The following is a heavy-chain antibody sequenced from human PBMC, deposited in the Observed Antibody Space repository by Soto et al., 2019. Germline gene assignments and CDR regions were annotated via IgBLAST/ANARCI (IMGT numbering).Heavy chain of an antibody. CDR2: ISGSGGST. CDR1: GFTFSSYA. CDR3: AKENRDYDFWSGSYSWYFQH. Sequence: EVQLLESGGRLVQPGGSLRLSCAASGFTFSSYAMSWVRQAPGKGLEWVSAISGSGGSTYYADSVKGRFTISRDNSKNTLYLQMNSLRAEDTAVYYCAKENRDYDFWSGSYSWYFQHWGQGTLVTVSS. D-gene: IGHD3-3*01. V-gene: IGHV3-23*01. J-gene: IGHJ1*01.